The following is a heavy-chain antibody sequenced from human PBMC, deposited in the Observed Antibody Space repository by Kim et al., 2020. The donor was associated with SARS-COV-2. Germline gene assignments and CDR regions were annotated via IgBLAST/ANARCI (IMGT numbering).Heavy chain of an antibody. D-gene: IGHD6-13*01. J-gene: IGHJ4*02. CDR1: GGSISSSSYY. CDR2: IYYSGST. CDR3: ACWGYSSSWYVDY. Sequence: SETLSLTCTVSGGSISSSSYYWGWIRQPPGKGLEWIGSIYYSGSTYYNPSLKSRVTISVDTSKNQFSLKLSSVTAADTAVYYCACWGYSSSWYVDYWGQGTLVTVSS. V-gene: IGHV4-39*01.